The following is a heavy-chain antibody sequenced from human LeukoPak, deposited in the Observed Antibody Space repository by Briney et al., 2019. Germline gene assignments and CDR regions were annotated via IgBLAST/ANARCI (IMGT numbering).Heavy chain of an antibody. CDR2: IYYSGST. J-gene: IGHJ3*02. D-gene: IGHD6-19*01. Sequence: SETLSLTCTVSGGSISSSSYYWGWIRQPPGKGLEWIGSIYYSGSTYYNPSLKSRVTISVDTSKNQFSLKLSSVTAADTAVYYCARHRTLWSSGWNADAFDIWGQGTMVTVSS. CDR1: GGSISSSSYY. CDR3: ARHRTLWSSGWNADAFDI. V-gene: IGHV4-39*01.